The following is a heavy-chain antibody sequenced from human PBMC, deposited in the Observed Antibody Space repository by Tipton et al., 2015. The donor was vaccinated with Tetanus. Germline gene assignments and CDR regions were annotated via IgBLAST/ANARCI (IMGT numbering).Heavy chain of an antibody. J-gene: IGHJ4*02. CDR3: TSGSALDY. D-gene: IGHD6-25*01. Sequence: SLRLSCAASGFTFSTYDMSWVRQAPGKGLEWVSSISSTSSYIYYADSVKGRFTISRDNAKSSLFLQMNSLRAEDTAVYYCTSGSALDYWGQGTMVAVSS. V-gene: IGHV3-21*01. CDR1: GFTFSTYD. CDR2: ISSTSSYI.